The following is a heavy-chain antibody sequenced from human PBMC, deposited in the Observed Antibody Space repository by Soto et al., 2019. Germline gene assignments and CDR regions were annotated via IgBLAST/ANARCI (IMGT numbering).Heavy chain of an antibody. V-gene: IGHV3-53*01. D-gene: IGHD2-2*01. Sequence: GGSLRLSCAASGFTVSSNYMSWVRQAPGKGLEWVSVIYGGGSTYYADSVKGRFTISRDNSKNTLYLQMNSLRAEDTAVYYCAREIYQPPGYCYGMDVWGQGTTVTVSS. CDR3: AREIYQPPGYCYGMDV. CDR1: GFTVSSNY. CDR2: IYGGGST. J-gene: IGHJ6*02.